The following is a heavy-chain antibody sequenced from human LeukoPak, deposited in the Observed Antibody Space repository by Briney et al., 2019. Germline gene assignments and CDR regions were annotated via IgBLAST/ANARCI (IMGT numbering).Heavy chain of an antibody. CDR2: IYNTGST. CDR1: GASITSYY. Sequence: SETLSLTCTVSGASITSYYWIWIRQPPGKGLEWFGYIYNTGSTSYNPSLKSRVTISEDTSKNQFSLKLSSVTAADTAVYYCAIGGDYDFWSGYSNYYYMDVWGKGTTVTVSS. V-gene: IGHV4-59*01. CDR3: AIGGDYDFWSGYSNYYYMDV. D-gene: IGHD3-3*01. J-gene: IGHJ6*03.